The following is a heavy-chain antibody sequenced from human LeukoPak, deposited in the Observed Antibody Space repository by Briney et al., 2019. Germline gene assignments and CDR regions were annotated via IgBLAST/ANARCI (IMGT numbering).Heavy chain of an antibody. J-gene: IGHJ5*02. V-gene: IGHV3-48*03. CDR3: ARATWFGEFDP. CDR1: GFTFSSYE. CDR2: ISSSGSTI. Sequence: QPGGSLRLSCAASGFTFSSYEMNWVRQAPGKGLEWVSYISSSGSTIYYADSVKGRFTISRDNAKNSLYLQMNSLRAEDTAVYYCARATWFGEFDPWGQGTLVTVSS. D-gene: IGHD3-10*01.